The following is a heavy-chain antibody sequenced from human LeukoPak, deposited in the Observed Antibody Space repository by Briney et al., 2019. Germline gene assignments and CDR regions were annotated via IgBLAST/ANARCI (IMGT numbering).Heavy chain of an antibody. D-gene: IGHD2-21*02. J-gene: IGHJ4*02. CDR3: AKLGGGDYPYFFDS. CDR1: GFTFSSYA. CDR2: ISGGGVIT. Sequence: GGSLRLSCAASGFTFSSYAMSWVRQAPGKGLEWVSAISGGGVITYDAHSLQGGFTVSRDNIKKELYLQMKSLRAESTRVYYCAKLGGGDYPYFFDSWGQGNLVTVSS. V-gene: IGHV3-23*01.